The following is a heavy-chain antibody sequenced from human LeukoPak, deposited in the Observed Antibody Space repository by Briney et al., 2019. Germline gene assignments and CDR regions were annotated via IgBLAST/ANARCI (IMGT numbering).Heavy chain of an antibody. Sequence: GGSLRLSCAASGFTFSSYAMHWVRQAPGKGLEWVAVISYDGSNKYYADSVKGRFTISKDNAKNSVYLQMNSLRPEDTAIYYCAWYGVTHGLDVWGQGTTVTVSS. CDR1: GFTFSSYA. CDR2: ISYDGSNK. V-gene: IGHV3-30*04. D-gene: IGHD3-10*01. J-gene: IGHJ6*02. CDR3: AWYGVTHGLDV.